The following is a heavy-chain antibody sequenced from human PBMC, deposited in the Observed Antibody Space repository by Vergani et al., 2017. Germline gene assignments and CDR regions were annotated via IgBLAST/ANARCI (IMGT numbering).Heavy chain of an antibody. J-gene: IGHJ3*02. V-gene: IGHV4-59*01. CDR3: ARESTYYYDSSGSAFDI. Sequence: QVQLQESGPGLVKPSETLSLTCTVSGGSISSYYWSWIRQPPGKGLEWIGYIYYSGSTNSNPSLKSRVTISVDTSKNQFSLKLSSVTAADTAVYYCARESTYYYDSSGSAFDIWGQGTMVTVSS. CDR1: GGSISSYY. CDR2: IYYSGST. D-gene: IGHD3-22*01.